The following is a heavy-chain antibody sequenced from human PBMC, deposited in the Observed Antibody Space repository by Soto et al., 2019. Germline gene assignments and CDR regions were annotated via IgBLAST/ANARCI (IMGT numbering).Heavy chain of an antibody. CDR3: ARVGYGGNYSFDY. V-gene: IGHV4-59*01. CDR1: GGSISSYY. D-gene: IGHD2-21*02. J-gene: IGHJ4*02. Sequence: SETLSLTCTVSGGSISSYYWSWIRQPPGKGLEWIGYIYYSGSTNYNPSLKSRVTISVDTSKNQFSLKLSSVTAADTAVYYCARVGYGGNYSFDYWGQGTQVTVSS. CDR2: IYYSGST.